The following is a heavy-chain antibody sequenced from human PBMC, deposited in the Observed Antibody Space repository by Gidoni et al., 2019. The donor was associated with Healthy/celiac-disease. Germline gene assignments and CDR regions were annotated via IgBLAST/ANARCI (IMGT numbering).Heavy chain of an antibody. D-gene: IGHD2-21*02. Sequence: QVPLVPSGAEVTKPGASVKVSCKASGYTFTSYGIRWVRQAPGQGLEWMGWISAYNGNTNYAQKLQGRVTMTTDTSTSTAYMELRSLRSDDTAVYYCAIQTWGPCGGDCYKRIYYYGMDVWGQGTTVTVSS. CDR1: GYTFTSYG. CDR3: AIQTWGPCGGDCYKRIYYYGMDV. J-gene: IGHJ6*02. CDR2: ISAYNGNT. V-gene: IGHV1-18*01.